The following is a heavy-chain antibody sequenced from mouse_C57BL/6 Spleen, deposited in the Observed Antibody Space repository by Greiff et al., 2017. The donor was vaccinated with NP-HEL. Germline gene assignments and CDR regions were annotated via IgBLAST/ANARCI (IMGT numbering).Heavy chain of an antibody. CDR1: GYTFTDYH. CDR3: ASTIITTVPYYYDY. CDR2: INPNNGGT. D-gene: IGHD1-1*01. V-gene: IGHV1-22*01. J-gene: IGHJ2*01. Sequence: VQLQQSGPELVKPGASVKMSCKASGYTFTDYHMHWVKQSHGKSLEWIGYINPNNGGTSYNQKFKGKATLTVNKSSSTAYMELRSLTSEDSAVYYCASTIITTVPYYYDYWGQGTTLTVSS.